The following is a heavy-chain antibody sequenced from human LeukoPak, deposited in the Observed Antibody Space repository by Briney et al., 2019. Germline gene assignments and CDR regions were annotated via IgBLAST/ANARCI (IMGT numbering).Heavy chain of an antibody. Sequence: PGGSLRLSCAASGFTFSSYAMSWVRQAPGKGLEWVSVIYSGGSTYYADSVKGRFTISRDNSKNTLYLQMNSLRAEDTAVYYCARVNWNYGLGAFDIWGQGTMVTVSS. CDR2: IYSGGST. CDR1: GFTFSSYA. D-gene: IGHD1-7*01. V-gene: IGHV3-53*01. CDR3: ARVNWNYGLGAFDI. J-gene: IGHJ3*02.